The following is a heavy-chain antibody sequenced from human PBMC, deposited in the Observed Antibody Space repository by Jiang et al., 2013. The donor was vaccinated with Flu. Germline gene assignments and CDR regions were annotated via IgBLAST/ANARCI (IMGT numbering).Heavy chain of an antibody. CDR1: FSSYA. CDR2: LVVVVVA. CDR3: AKYRDSSHPGWFDP. J-gene: IGHJ5*02. D-gene: IGHD6-6*01. V-gene: IGHV3-23*01. Sequence: FSSYAMSWVRQAPGKGWSGSQLLVVVVVAHTTQTPVKGRFTISRDNSKNTLYLQMNSLRAEDTATYYCAKYRDSSHPGWFDPVGPGNPGHRLL.